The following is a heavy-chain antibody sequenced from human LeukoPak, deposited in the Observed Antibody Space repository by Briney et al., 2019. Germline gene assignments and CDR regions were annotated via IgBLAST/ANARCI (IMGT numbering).Heavy chain of an antibody. J-gene: IGHJ4*02. CDR3: AREDRYCSGGSCYS. CDR1: GGTFSSYA. CDR2: INPSGGST. Sequence: ASVKVSCKASGGTFSSYAISWVRQAPGQGLEWMGIINPSGGSTSYAQKFQGRVTMTRDMSTSTVYMELSSLRSEDTAVYYCAREDRYCSGGSCYSWGQGTLVTVSS. D-gene: IGHD2-15*01. V-gene: IGHV1-46*01.